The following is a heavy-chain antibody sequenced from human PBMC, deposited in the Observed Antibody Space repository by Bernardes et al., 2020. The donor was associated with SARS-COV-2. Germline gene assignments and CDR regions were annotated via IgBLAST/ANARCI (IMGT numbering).Heavy chain of an antibody. V-gene: IGHV4-34*01. CDR3: ARRTKITMIVIAVVGWFDP. J-gene: IGHJ5*02. Sequence: ETLSLPCSVYGWSFSGSYWSWIRQPPWKGLEWIGELNHSGSTNYNPSLKSRVTISVDTSKNQFSLKLSSVTAADTAVYYCARRTKITMIVIAVVGWFDPWGQGTLVTVSS. D-gene: IGHD3-22*01. CDR2: LNHSGST. CDR1: GWSFSGSY.